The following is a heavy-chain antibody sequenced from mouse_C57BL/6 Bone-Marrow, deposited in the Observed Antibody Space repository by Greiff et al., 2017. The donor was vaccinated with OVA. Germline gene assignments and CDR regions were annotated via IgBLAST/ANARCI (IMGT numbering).Heavy chain of an antibody. V-gene: IGHV10-1*01. CDR1: GFSFNTYA. J-gene: IGHJ4*01. Sequence: EVKLQESGGGLVQPKGSLKLSCAASGFSFNTYAMNWVRQAPGKGLEWVARIRSKSNNSATYYADSVKDRFTISRDDSESKLYLQMSNLKTEDTAMYYCVRLLRQGDAIDYWGQGTSVTVSS. CDR3: VRLLRQGDAIDY. D-gene: IGHD2-12*01. CDR2: IRSKSNNSAT.